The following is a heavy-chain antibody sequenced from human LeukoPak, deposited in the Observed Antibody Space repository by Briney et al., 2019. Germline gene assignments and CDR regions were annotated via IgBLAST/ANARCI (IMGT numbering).Heavy chain of an antibody. J-gene: IGHJ5*02. D-gene: IGHD3-9*01. V-gene: IGHV4-34*01. CDR2: INHSGST. CDR3: ARGYFDWLYGNWFDP. CDR1: GGSFSGYY. Sequence: SETLSLTCAVYGGSFSGYYWSWIRQPPGKGLEWIGEINHSGSTNYNPSLKSRVTISVDTSKNQFSLKLSSVTAADTAVYYCARGYFDWLYGNWFDPWGQGTLVTVSS.